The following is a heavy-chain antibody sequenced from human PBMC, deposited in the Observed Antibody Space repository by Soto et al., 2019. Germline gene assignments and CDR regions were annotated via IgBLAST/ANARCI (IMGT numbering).Heavy chain of an antibody. CDR1: GFTFSSYA. CDR3: AKVPEYCISTSCYHYYYYGMDV. Sequence: GGSLRLSCAASGFTFSSYAMHWVRQAPGKGLEWVAVISYDGSNKYYADNVKVRFTISRDNSKNTLYLHLNSLRAEVTAVYYCAKVPEYCISTSCYHYYYYGMDVWGQGTTVTVSS. V-gene: IGHV3-30-3*01. CDR2: ISYDGSNK. D-gene: IGHD2-2*01. J-gene: IGHJ6*02.